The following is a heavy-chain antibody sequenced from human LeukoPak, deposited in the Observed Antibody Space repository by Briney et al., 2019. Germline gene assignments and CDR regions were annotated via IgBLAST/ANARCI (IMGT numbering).Heavy chain of an antibody. D-gene: IGHD2-2*02. CDR2: IYYSGST. CDR3: ARAGCSSTSCYTLYYYYMDV. Sequence: SQTLSLTCTVSGGSISSGDYYWSWIRQPPGKGLEWIGYIYYSGSTYYNPSLKSRVTISVDTSKNQFSLKLSSVTAADTAVYYCARAGCSSTSCYTLYYYYMDVWGKGTRSPCP. CDR1: GGSISSGDYY. V-gene: IGHV4-30-4*08. J-gene: IGHJ6*03.